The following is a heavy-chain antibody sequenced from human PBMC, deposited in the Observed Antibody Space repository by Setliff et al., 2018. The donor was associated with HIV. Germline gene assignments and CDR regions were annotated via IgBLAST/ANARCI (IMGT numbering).Heavy chain of an antibody. CDR1: GGSISSGSYF. Sequence: SETLSLTCTVSGGSISSGSYFWTWIRQPPGKGLEWIGGINHSGSTNYNPSLKSRVTISVDTSKNQFSLKLSSVTAADTAVYYCAQYSSGFDYWGQGTLVTVSS. V-gene: IGHV4-39*07. D-gene: IGHD5-12*01. CDR2: INHSGST. J-gene: IGHJ4*02. CDR3: AQYSSGFDY.